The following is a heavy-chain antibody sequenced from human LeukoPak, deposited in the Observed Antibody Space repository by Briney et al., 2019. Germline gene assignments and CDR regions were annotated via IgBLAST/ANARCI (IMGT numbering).Heavy chain of an antibody. Sequence: PGGSLRLSCAASGFTVSSNYMSWLRQAPGKGPEWIAYVSTSSRTIYYADSVKGRFTISRDDATNSLYLQMNSLRSEDTAVYYCAAIDLITAAWGDHWGQGIRVTVSS. V-gene: IGHV3-48*01. CDR2: VSTSSRTI. D-gene: IGHD1-26*01. CDR1: GFTVSSNY. CDR3: AAIDLITAAWGDH. J-gene: IGHJ4*02.